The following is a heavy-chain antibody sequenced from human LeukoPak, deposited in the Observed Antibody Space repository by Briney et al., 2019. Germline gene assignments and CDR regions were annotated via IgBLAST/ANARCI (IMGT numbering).Heavy chain of an antibody. D-gene: IGHD4-17*01. Sequence: GGSLRLSCAASGFTFDDYAMHWVRQAPGKGLEWVAVISYDGSNKYYADSVKGRFTISRDNSRNTLYLQMNSLRAEDTAVYYCARGDYGDQYFDYWGQGTLVTVSS. J-gene: IGHJ4*02. CDR1: GFTFDDYA. CDR2: ISYDGSNK. V-gene: IGHV3-30*04. CDR3: ARGDYGDQYFDY.